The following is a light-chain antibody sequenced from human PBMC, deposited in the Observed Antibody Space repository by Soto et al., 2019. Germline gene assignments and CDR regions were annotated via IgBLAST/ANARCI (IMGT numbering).Light chain of an antibody. CDR2: GAS. CDR1: ESVSNK. Sequence: PGDTATLSCRTSESVSNKLVWYQHIPGQAPKVLIFGASTRATGIPARFSGTGSGTEFTLTISSLQSEDSAVYYCQQYDHLPLYSFGQGTKLEIK. V-gene: IGKV3D-15*01. CDR3: QQYDHLPLYS. J-gene: IGKJ2*03.